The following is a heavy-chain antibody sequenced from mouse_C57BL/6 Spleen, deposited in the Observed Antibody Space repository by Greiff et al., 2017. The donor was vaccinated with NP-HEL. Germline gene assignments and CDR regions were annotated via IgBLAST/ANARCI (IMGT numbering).Heavy chain of an antibody. CDR1: GFSFNTYA. Sequence: EVQRVESGGGLVQPKGSLKLSCAASGFSFNTYAMNWVRQAPGKGLEWVARIRSKSNNYATYYADSVKDRFTISRDDSESMLYLQMNNLKTEDTAMYYCVRDYLYYYAMDYWGQRTSVTVSS. D-gene: IGHD2-4*01. CDR3: VRDYLYYYAMDY. J-gene: IGHJ4*01. CDR2: IRSKSNNYAT. V-gene: IGHV10-1*01.